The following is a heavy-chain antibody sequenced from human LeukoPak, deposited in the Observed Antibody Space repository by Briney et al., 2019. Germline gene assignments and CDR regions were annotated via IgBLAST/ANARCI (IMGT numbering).Heavy chain of an antibody. J-gene: IGHJ4*02. D-gene: IGHD3-22*01. V-gene: IGHV1-2*02. Sequence: EASVNVSCKASGYTFTGYYMHCVRQAPGQGLEWMGWINPNSGGTNYAQKFQGRFTMTRDTSISTSYMELSRLRSDDTVVYYGGKDRRYYDSSGYYHYWGQGTLVTVSS. CDR2: INPNSGGT. CDR1: GYTFTGYY. CDR3: GKDRRYYDSSGYYHY.